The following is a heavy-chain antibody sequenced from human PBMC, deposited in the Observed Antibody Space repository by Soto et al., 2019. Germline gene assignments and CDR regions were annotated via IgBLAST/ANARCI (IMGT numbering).Heavy chain of an antibody. Sequence: QVPLVESGGGVVQPGRSLRLSCAASGFTFSSYGMHWVRQAPGKGLEWVAVIWYDGSNKYYADSVKGRFTISRDNSKNTLYLQMNSLRAEDTAVYYCARDLLGYCSGGSCYSAYYYGMDVWGQGTTVTVSS. CDR3: ARDLLGYCSGGSCYSAYYYGMDV. CDR1: GFTFSSYG. V-gene: IGHV3-33*01. CDR2: IWYDGSNK. J-gene: IGHJ6*02. D-gene: IGHD2-15*01.